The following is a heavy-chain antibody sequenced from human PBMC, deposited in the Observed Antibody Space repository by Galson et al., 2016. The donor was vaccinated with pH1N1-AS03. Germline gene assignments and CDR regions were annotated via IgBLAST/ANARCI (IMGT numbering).Heavy chain of an antibody. CDR3: TRQFGYDDILTGYNYGMDV. V-gene: IGHV3-15*01. CDR1: GFTFRNAW. CDR2: IKSKTDGATT. D-gene: IGHD3-9*01. J-gene: IGHJ6*02. Sequence: SLRLSCAGAGFTFRNAWMNWVRQAPGKGLEWVGRIKSKTDGATTDYAAPVKGRFTIARDDSKSIAYLQMNSQKTEDTAVYYCTRQFGYDDILTGYNYGMDVWGQGTTVTVSS.